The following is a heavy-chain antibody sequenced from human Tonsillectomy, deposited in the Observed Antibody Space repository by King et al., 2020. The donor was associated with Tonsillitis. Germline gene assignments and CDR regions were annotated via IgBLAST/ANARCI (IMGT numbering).Heavy chain of an antibody. CDR1: GFTVSRYG. D-gene: IGHD3-3*01. J-gene: IGHJ4*02. V-gene: IGHV3-33*08. CDR3: ARESVVDFWSYFDY. CDR2: ISFDGCNR. Sequence: QLVQSGGGVVQPGRSLRLSCAASGFTVSRYGMHWVRQAPGKGLAWVAIISFDGCNRYYADSVKGRFTISRDNSKNTLYLQMSSLRAEDTAVYYCARESVVDFWSYFDYWGQGTLVTVSS.